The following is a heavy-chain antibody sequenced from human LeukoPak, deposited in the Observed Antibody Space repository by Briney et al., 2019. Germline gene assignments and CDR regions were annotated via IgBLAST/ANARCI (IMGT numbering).Heavy chain of an antibody. CDR2: VEDGTTK. Sequence: GGSLTLSCLASGLXLSRYCIRWVRQAPGKGLEGVANVEDGTTKSQENSVTGRFTTSRDNSNNLLYLQMNSLRVEDTAVHDCARDFGRGGSYRNWLDSWGQGTLVTVP. V-gene: IGHV3-7*01. CDR1: GLXLSRYC. J-gene: IGHJ5*01. CDR3: ARDFGRGGSYRNWLDS. D-gene: IGHD3-16*01.